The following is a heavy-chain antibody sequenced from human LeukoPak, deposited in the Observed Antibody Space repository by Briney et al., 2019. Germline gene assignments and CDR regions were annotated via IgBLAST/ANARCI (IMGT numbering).Heavy chain of an antibody. V-gene: IGHV1-69*04. CDR3: VKDTAMASNTFDY. Sequence: SVKVSCKASGGTFSSYAISWVRQAPGQGLEWMGRIIPILGIANYAQKFQGRVTITADKSTSTAYMELSGLRSEDTAVYYCVKDTAMASNTFDYWGQGTLVTVSS. D-gene: IGHD5-18*01. J-gene: IGHJ4*02. CDR1: GGTFSSYA. CDR2: IIPILGIA.